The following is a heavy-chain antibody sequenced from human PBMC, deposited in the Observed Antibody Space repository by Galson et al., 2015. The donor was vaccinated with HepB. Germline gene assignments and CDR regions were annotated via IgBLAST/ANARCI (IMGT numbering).Heavy chain of an antibody. CDR3: ARGVMTPVVNAFDI. D-gene: IGHD2-21*02. Sequence: SVKVSCKASGYTFTSYYMHWVRQAPGQGPEWMGQIIPIFGTANYPQKFRGTVTITADESTSTAYMELSSLRSEDTAVYYCARGVMTPVVNAFDIWGQGTMVTVSS. V-gene: IGHV1-69*13. CDR2: IIPIFGTA. J-gene: IGHJ3*02. CDR1: GYTFTSYY.